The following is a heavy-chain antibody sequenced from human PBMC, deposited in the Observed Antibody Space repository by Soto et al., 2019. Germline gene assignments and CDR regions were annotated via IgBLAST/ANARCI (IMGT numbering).Heavy chain of an antibody. J-gene: IGHJ6*02. CDR1: GYSFTSYW. D-gene: IGHD6-19*01. Sequence: PGESLKISCKGSGYSFTSYWISWVRQMPVKDLEWMGIINPADSDTRYSPSFQGQVTISAVKSINTAYLQWSSLKASDTAMYYCARHLDSSGQNYFYYGIDVWGRGTTVTVSS. V-gene: IGHV5-51*01. CDR3: ARHLDSSGQNYFYYGIDV. CDR2: INPADSDT.